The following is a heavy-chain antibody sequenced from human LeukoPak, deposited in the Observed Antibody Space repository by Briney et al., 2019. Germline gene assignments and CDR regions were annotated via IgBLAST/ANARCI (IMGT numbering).Heavy chain of an antibody. D-gene: IGHD3-22*01. V-gene: IGHV3-53*01. CDR1: GFTVSSNY. CDR3: ARALTGGYYDSSGYYHDAFDI. J-gene: IGHJ3*02. Sequence: PGGSLRLSCAASGFTVSSNYMSWVRQAPGKGLEWVSVIYSGGSTYYADPVKGRFTISRDNSKNTLYLQMNSLRAEDTAVYYCARALTGGYYDSSGYYHDAFDIWGQGTMVTVSS. CDR2: IYSGGST.